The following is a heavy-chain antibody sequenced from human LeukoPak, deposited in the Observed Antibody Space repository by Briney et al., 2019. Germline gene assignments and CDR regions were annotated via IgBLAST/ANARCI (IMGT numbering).Heavy chain of an antibody. V-gene: IGHV4-34*01. CDR3: ARLSWYYDSSGKDAFDI. CDR1: GGSFSGYY. J-gene: IGHJ3*02. D-gene: IGHD3-22*01. CDR2: INHSGST. Sequence: SETLFLTCAVYGGSFSGYYWSWIRQPPGKGLEWIGEINHSGSTNYNPSLKSRVTISVDTSKNQFSLKLSSVTAADTAVYYCARLSWYYDSSGKDAFDIWGQGTMVTVSS.